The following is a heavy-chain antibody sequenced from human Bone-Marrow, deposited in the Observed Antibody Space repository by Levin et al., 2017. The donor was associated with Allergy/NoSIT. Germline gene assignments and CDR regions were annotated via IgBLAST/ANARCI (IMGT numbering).Heavy chain of an antibody. CDR3: ARISSSGSHFDY. V-gene: IGHV3-48*03. CDR1: GFTFSSYE. J-gene: IGHJ4*02. CDR2: ISSSGSTI. Sequence: PGGSLRLSCAASGFTFSSYEMNWVRQAPGKGLEWVSYISSSGSTIYYADSVKGRFTMSRDNAKNSLYLQMNSLRAEDTAVYYCARISSSGSHFDYWGQGTLVTVSS. D-gene: IGHD3-22*01.